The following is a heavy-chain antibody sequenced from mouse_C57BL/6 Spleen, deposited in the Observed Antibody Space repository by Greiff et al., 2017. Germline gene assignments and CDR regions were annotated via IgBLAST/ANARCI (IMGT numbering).Heavy chain of an antibody. CDR1: GFTFSSYG. J-gene: IGHJ2*01. CDR3: ARHSDSSGPFDY. D-gene: IGHD3-2*02. CDR2: ISSGGSYT. V-gene: IGHV5-6*01. Sequence: EVQLQESGGDLVKPGGSLKLSCAASGFTFSSYGMSWVRQTPDKRLEWVATISSGGSYTYYPDSVKGRFTISRDNAKNTLYLQMSSLKSEDTAMYYCARHSDSSGPFDYWGQGTTLTVSS.